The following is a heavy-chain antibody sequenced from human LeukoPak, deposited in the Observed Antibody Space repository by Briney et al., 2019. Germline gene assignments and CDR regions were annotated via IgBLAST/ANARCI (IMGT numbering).Heavy chain of an antibody. V-gene: IGHV1-46*01. Sequence: ASVKVSCKASGYTFTNYYMHWVRQAPGQGLEWMGIINPSGGSTSYAQKFQGRVTMTRDTSTSTVYMELSSLRSEDTAVYYCARSDVVVNPAYYYYGMDVWGQGTTVTVSS. CDR3: ARSDVVVNPAYYYYGMDV. CDR1: GYTFTNYY. J-gene: IGHJ6*02. CDR2: INPSGGST. D-gene: IGHD2-21*01.